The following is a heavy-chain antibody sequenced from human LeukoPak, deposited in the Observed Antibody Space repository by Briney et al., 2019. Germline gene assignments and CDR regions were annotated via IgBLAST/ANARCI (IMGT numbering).Heavy chain of an antibody. CDR2: IYHSGST. D-gene: IGHD4-17*01. J-gene: IGHJ6*03. CDR3: ARRTGYYYYYYMDV. CDR1: GYPISSGYY. V-gene: IGHV4-38-2*01. Sequence: PSETLSLACAVSGYPISSGYYWGWIRQPPGKGLEWIGSIYHSGSTYYNPSLKSRVTISVDTSKNQFSLKLSSVTAADTTVYYCARRTGYYYYYYMDVWGKGTTVTVSS.